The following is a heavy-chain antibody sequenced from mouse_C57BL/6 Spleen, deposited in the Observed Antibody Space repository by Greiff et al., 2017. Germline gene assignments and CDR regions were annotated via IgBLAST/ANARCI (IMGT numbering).Heavy chain of an antibody. CDR3: ANYGSGLGGFDY. V-gene: IGHV1-22*01. Sequence: VQLQQSGPELVKPGASVKMSCTASGFTFTDYNMHWVKQSPGKSLEWIGNINPNNGGTSYNQNFKGKATLTVDKSSSTAYMELRSLTSEDTAVYECANYGSGLGGFDYWGQGTTLTVSS. CDR2: INPNNGGT. CDR1: GFTFTDYN. D-gene: IGHD1-1*01. J-gene: IGHJ2*01.